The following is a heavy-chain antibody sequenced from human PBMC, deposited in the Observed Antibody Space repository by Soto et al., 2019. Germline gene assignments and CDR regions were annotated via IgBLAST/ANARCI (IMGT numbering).Heavy chain of an antibody. CDR1: GYTFTSYG. J-gene: IGHJ6*02. Sequence: ASVKVSCKASGYTFTSYGISWVRQAPGQGLEWMGWISAYNGNTNYAQKLQGRVTMTTDTSTSTAYMELRSLRSDDTAVYYCARDSTTDCYYYYGMDVWGQGTTVTVSS. CDR3: ARDSTTDCYYYYGMDV. CDR2: ISAYNGNT. D-gene: IGHD4-4*01. V-gene: IGHV1-18*04.